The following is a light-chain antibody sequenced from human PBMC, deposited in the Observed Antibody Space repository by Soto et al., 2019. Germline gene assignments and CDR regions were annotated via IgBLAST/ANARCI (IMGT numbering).Light chain of an antibody. CDR1: QSISSW. CDR3: RQYNSYQLT. CDR2: DAS. Sequence: DIQMTQSPSTLSASVGDRVTITCRASQSISSWLAWYQQKPGKAPKLLIYDASSLESGVPSRFSGSGSGTEFTLTISSLQPDDFATYYCRQYNSYQLTFGGGTKVDIK. V-gene: IGKV1-5*01. J-gene: IGKJ4*01.